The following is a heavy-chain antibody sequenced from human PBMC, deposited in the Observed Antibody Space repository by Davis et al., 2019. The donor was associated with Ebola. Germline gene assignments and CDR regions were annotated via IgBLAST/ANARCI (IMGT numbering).Heavy chain of an antibody. V-gene: IGHV3-48*02. Sequence: PGGSLRLSCAASGFSFSSHYMYWVRQAPGKGLEWISSINSGSTTTYYADSVKGRFTISSDNAKNSLYLQMNSLRDEDTAVYYCVRTTYGAPEYWGQGTLVTVSS. J-gene: IGHJ4*02. CDR2: INSGSTTT. CDR1: GFSFSSHY. CDR3: VRTTYGAPEY. D-gene: IGHD4-17*01.